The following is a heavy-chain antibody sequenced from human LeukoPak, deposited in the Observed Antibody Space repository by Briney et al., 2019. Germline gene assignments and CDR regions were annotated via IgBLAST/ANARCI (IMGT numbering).Heavy chain of an antibody. Sequence: GASEKVSCKVSGYTLTELSMHWVRQAPGKGLEWMGGFDPEDGETIYAQKFQGRVTMTEDTSTDTAYMELSSLRSEDTAVYYCATPPYSSGWRTFDYWGQGTLVTVSS. CDR3: ATPPYSSGWRTFDY. CDR1: GYTLTELS. D-gene: IGHD6-19*01. V-gene: IGHV1-24*01. CDR2: FDPEDGET. J-gene: IGHJ4*02.